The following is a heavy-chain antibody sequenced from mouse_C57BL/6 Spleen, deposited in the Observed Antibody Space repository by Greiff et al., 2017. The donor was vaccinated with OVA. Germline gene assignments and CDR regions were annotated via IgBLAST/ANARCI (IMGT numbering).Heavy chain of an antibody. CDR2: ISSGGSYT. V-gene: IGHV5-6*01. J-gene: IGHJ4*01. CDR1: GFTFSSYG. CDR3: ASGLLPLMDY. D-gene: IGHD2-3*01. Sequence: DVQLVESGGDLVKPGGSLKLSCAASGFTFSSYGMSWVRQTPDKRLEWVATISSGGSYTYYPDSVKGRFTISRDNAKNTLYLQMSSLKSEDTAMYYCASGLLPLMDYWGQGTSVTVSS.